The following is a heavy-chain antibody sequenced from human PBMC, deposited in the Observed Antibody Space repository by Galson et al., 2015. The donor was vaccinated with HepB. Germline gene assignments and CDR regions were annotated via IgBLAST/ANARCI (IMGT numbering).Heavy chain of an antibody. D-gene: IGHD2-2*01. CDR3: ARDRGGDIVVVPAAIPYFDY. V-gene: IGHV1-69*10. CDR2: IIPILGIA. CDR1: GGTFSSYT. Sequence: SVKVSCKASGGTFSSYTISWVRQAPGQGLEWMGGIIPILGIANYAQKFQGRVTITADKSTSTAYMELSSLRSEDTAVYYCARDRGGDIVVVPAAIPYFDYWGQGTLVTVSS. J-gene: IGHJ4*02.